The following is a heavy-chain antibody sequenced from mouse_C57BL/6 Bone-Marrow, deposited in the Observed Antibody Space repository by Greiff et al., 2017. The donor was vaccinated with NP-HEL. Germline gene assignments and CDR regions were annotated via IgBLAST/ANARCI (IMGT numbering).Heavy chain of an antibody. CDR3: ARDWYGNYDAMDY. V-gene: IGHV5-4*01. J-gene: IGHJ4*01. Sequence: EVKLVESGGGLVKPGGSLKLSCAASGFTFSSYAMSWVRQTPEKRLEWVATISDGGSYTYYPDNVKGRFTISRDTAKNNLYLQMSHLKSEDTAMYYCARDWYGNYDAMDYWGQGTSVTVSS. D-gene: IGHD2-10*02. CDR1: GFTFSSYA. CDR2: ISDGGSYT.